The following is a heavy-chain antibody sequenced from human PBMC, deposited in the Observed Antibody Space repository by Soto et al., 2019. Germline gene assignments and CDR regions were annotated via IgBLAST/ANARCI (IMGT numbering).Heavy chain of an antibody. D-gene: IGHD4-17*01. CDR3: ASHYGDNGWFDP. CDR2: ITSSSSSI. CDR1: GFTFSSYW. Sequence: EVQLVESGGGLVQPGGSLRLSCAASGFTFSSYWMHWVRQAPGKGLVWVSSITSSSSSIYYADSLKGRFTISRDNAKNSLYLQMNSLRAEDTAVYYCASHYGDNGWFDPWGQGTLVTVSS. V-gene: IGHV3-21*06. J-gene: IGHJ5*02.